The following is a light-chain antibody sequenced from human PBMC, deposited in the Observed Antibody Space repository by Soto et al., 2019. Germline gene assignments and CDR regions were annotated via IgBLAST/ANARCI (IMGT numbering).Light chain of an antibody. J-gene: IGKJ2*01. V-gene: IGKV3-20*01. CDR3: QQYADLPYT. Sequence: EIVLTQSPGTLSLSPGERATLSCMASQSLTTRFLAWYQQLPGQAPRLLLCGASSRATGIPDRFSGSASGTEYTLTIRRLEPEDYAVYSCQQYADLPYTFGQGTTLEIK. CDR2: GAS. CDR1: QSLTTRF.